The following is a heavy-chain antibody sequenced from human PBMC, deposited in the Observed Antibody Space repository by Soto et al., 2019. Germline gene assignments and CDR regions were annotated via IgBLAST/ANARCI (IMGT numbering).Heavy chain of an antibody. CDR1: GGSISSGDYY. CDR2: IYYSGST. CDR3: ARVSGRITIFGVVVDAFDI. J-gene: IGHJ3*02. D-gene: IGHD3-3*01. V-gene: IGHV4-30-4*01. Sequence: SETLSLTCTVSGGSISSGDYYWSWIRQPPGKGLEWIGYIYYSGSTYYNPSLKSRVTISVDTSKNQFSLKLSSVTAADTAVYYCARVSGRITIFGVVVDAFDIWGQETMVTISS.